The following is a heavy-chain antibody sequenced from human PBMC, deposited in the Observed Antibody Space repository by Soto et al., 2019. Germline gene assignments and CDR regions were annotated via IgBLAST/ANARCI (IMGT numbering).Heavy chain of an antibody. Sequence: GGSLRLSCAASGFTFSSYAMHWVRQAPGKGLEWVAVISYDGSNKYYADSVKGRFTISRDNSKNTLYLQMNSLRAEDTAVYYCARGPNYYYDSSGYYYYYYYGMDVWGQGTTVTVSS. CDR2: ISYDGSNK. CDR1: GFTFSSYA. CDR3: ARGPNYYYDSSGYYYYYYYGMDV. J-gene: IGHJ6*02. D-gene: IGHD3-22*01. V-gene: IGHV3-30-3*01.